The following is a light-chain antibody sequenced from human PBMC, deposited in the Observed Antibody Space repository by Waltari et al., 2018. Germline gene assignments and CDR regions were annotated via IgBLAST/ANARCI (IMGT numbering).Light chain of an antibody. Sequence: QSVLTQPPSASVTPGQRVTIPCSGSRSNIGAEVVNWYQVLPGTAPGLPIYSTNQRPSAVPERFSASKSGPSGVLAISGLQSEDEADYYCATWDYSLDGHVFGGVTKLTVL. CDR3: ATWDYSLDGHV. CDR2: STN. J-gene: IGLJ3*02. V-gene: IGLV1-44*01. CDR1: RSNIGAEV.